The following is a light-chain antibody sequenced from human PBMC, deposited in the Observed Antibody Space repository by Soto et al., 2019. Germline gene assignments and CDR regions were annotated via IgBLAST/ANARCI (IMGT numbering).Light chain of an antibody. CDR1: QGIDSS. CDR2: AAS. V-gene: IGKV1-9*01. Sequence: ILLTQSPSSLSASVGDRVTITCRASQGIDSSFAWSQQKPGKAPKLLIYAASSLQSGVPSRFSGSGSGTDFTLTISSLQPEDFATYYCQQLHDYPFTFGQGTRLE. CDR3: QQLHDYPFT. J-gene: IGKJ5*01.